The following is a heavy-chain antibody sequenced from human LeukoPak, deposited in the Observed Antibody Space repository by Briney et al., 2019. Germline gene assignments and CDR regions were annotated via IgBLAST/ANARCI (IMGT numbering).Heavy chain of an antibody. CDR2: ISGSGGST. CDR3: ARDALLEEQFYDY. CDR1: GFTFSSYA. J-gene: IGHJ4*02. V-gene: IGHV3-23*01. D-gene: IGHD6-19*01. Sequence: PGGSLRLSCAVSGFTFSSYAMSWVRQAPGRGLEWVSGISGSGGSTYYADSVKGRFTTSRDNTKNTLYLQMNSLRAEGTAVYYCARDALLEEQFYDYWGQGTLVTVSS.